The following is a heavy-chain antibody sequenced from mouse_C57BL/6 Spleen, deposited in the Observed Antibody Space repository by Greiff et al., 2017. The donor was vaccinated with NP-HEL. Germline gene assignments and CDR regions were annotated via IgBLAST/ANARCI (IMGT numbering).Heavy chain of an antibody. CDR2: IYPGDGDT. CDR1: GYAFSSSW. D-gene: IGHD2-5*01. V-gene: IGHV1-82*01. CDR3: TRVYSNYYFDY. J-gene: IGHJ2*01. Sequence: QVQLKQSGPELVKPGASVKISCKASGYAFSSSWMNWVKQRPGKGLEWIGRIYPGDGDTNYNGKFKGKATLTADKSSSTAYLQLSSLTSDDSAVYFGTRVYSNYYFDYWGQGTTLTVSS.